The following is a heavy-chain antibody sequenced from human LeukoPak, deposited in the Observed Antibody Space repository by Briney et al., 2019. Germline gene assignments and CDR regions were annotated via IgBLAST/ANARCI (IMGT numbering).Heavy chain of an antibody. Sequence: GESLKISCQGSGFSFTSYWIGWVRQMPGNGLEWMGIIYPGDSDTRYSPSFQGQVTISADKAISTAYLQWSSLKASDTAMYYCARQRHSSSPYGMDVWGPGTTVTVSS. CDR3: ARQRHSSSPYGMDV. D-gene: IGHD6-13*01. CDR2: IYPGDSDT. J-gene: IGHJ6*02. CDR1: GFSFTSYW. V-gene: IGHV5-51*01.